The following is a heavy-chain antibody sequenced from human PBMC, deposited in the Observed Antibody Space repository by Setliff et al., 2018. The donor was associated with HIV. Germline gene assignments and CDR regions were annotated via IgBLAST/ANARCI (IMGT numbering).Heavy chain of an antibody. V-gene: IGHV4-61*09. CDR3: ARTGYAFDI. J-gene: IGHJ3*02. CDR1: GGSISSGSYY. CDR2: IYTSGST. Sequence: TLSLTCTVSGGSISSGSYYWSWIRQPAGKGLEWIGHIYTSGSTNYNPSLKSRVTISVDTSKNQFSLKLSSVTAADTAVYYCARTGYAFDIWGRGTMVTVSS.